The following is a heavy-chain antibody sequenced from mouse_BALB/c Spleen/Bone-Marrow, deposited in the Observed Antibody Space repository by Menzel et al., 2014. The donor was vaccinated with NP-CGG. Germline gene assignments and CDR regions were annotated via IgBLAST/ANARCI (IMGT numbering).Heavy chain of an antibody. CDR3: TTGFAY. Sequence: VQLKQSGGGLVQPGGSMKLSCVASGFTFSNYWMNWVRQSPEKGLDWVAEIRLKSNNYATHYAESVKGRFTISRDDSKSSVYLQMNNLRAEDTGIYYCTTGFAYWGQGTLVTVSA. CDR2: IRLKSNNYAT. CDR1: GFTFSNYW. V-gene: IGHV6-6*02. J-gene: IGHJ3*01.